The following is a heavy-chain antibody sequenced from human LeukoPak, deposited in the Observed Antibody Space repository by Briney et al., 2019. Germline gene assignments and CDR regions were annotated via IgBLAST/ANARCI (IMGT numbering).Heavy chain of an antibody. J-gene: IGHJ4*02. CDR2: INPNSGGT. CDR3: ARGSGTYRGDY. V-gene: IGHV1-2*07. Sequence: ASVKVSCKASGYTFTGYYMHWVRQAPGQGLEWMGWINPNSGGTKYSHKFQGRVTITRDTSATTAYMELSSLRSEDTAMYYCARGSGTYRGDYWGQGTLVTVSS. CDR1: GYTFTGYY. D-gene: IGHD1-26*01.